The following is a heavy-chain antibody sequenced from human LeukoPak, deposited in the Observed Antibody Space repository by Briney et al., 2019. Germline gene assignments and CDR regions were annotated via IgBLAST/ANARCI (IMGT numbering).Heavy chain of an antibody. CDR1: GFTFSSYG. V-gene: IGHV3-30*18. J-gene: IGHJ4*02. CDR3: AKDRYYDSSGYFDY. CDR2: ISYDGSNE. Sequence: GGSLRLSCAASGFTFSSYGMHWVRQAPGKGLEWVAVISYDGSNEYYADSVKGRFTISRDNSKNTLYLQMNSLRAEDTAVYYCAKDRYYDSSGYFDYWGQGTLVTVSS. D-gene: IGHD3-22*01.